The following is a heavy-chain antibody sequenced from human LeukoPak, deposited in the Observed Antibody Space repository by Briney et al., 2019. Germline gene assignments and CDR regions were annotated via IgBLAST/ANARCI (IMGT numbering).Heavy chain of an antibody. Sequence: PSETLSLTCTVSGGSISSYYWTWIRQPPGKGLEWIGNIYYSGSTNYNPSLRSRVTISVDTSKKQFPLNLSSVTAADTAVYYCARDDYSNYDGSYFYYMDVWGKGTTVTVSS. CDR2: IYYSGST. CDR1: GGSISSYY. V-gene: IGHV4-59*01. CDR3: ARDDYSNYDGSYFYYMDV. J-gene: IGHJ6*03. D-gene: IGHD4-11*01.